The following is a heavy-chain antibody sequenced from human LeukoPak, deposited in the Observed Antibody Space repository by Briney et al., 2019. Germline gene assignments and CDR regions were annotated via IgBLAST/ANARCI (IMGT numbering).Heavy chain of an antibody. D-gene: IGHD6-6*01. CDR2: GLYTGNT. CDR1: GGSIAVNHYY. Sequence: SETLSLTCSVSGGSIAVNHYYWGWIRQPPGKGLEWIGSGLYTGNTYSNPSLRSRVTISVDTSKNEFPLKMNSVTAADTAVYYCAREHRSSKYFDSWGQGALMIVSS. J-gene: IGHJ4*02. V-gene: IGHV4-39*02. CDR3: AREHRSSKYFDS.